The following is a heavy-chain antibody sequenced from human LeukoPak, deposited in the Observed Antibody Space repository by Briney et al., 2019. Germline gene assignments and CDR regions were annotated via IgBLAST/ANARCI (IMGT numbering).Heavy chain of an antibody. Sequence: SETLSLTCAVSGGSISSGGYSWSWIRQPPGKGLEWIGYIYHSGSTYYNPSLKSRVTISVARSKNQFSLKLSSVTAADTAVYYCARESNRYYGSGSYGPLDVWGQGTTVTVSS. J-gene: IGHJ6*02. V-gene: IGHV4-30-2*01. CDR3: ARESNRYYGSGSYGPLDV. CDR1: GGSISSGGYS. CDR2: IYHSGST. D-gene: IGHD3-10*01.